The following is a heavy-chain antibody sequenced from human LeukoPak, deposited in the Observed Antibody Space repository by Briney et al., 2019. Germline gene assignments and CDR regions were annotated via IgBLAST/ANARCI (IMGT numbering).Heavy chain of an antibody. CDR1: GFTFNSYA. V-gene: IGHV3-64*01. Sequence: GGSLRLSCAASGFTFNSYAMHWVRQAPGKGLEYVSAISSNGGSTYYANSVKGRFTISRDDSKNTLYLQMNSLKTEDTAVYYCTTGGLVGATLDDAFDIWAKGQWSPSLQ. CDR2: ISSNGGST. J-gene: IGHJ3*02. CDR3: TTGGLVGATLDDAFDI. D-gene: IGHD1-26*01.